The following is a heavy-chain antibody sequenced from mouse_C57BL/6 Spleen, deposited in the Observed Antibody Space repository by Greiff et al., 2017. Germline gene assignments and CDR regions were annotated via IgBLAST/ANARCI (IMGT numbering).Heavy chain of an antibody. Sequence: VQLQQPGAELVRPGTSVKLSCKASGYTFTSYWMHWVKQRPGQGLEWIGVIDPSDSYTNYNQKFKGKATLTVDTSSSTAYMQLSSLTSEDSAVYYCARSTGLDYYGSRAFDVWGTGTTVTVSS. V-gene: IGHV1-59*01. J-gene: IGHJ1*03. CDR2: IDPSDSYT. CDR1: GYTFTSYW. D-gene: IGHD1-1*01. CDR3: ARSTGLDYYGSRAFDV.